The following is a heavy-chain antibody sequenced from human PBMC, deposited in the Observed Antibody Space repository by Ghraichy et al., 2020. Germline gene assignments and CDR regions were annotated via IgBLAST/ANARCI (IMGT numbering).Heavy chain of an antibody. CDR2: IYSSGTT. J-gene: IGHJ3*02. CDR1: GSSIRYSY. CDR3: AKTTVTTMGDAFNI. Sequence: SETLSLTCTVSGSSIRYSYWSWLRQAPGKGLEWISYIYSSGTTNYNPSLKSRVTISSDTSKNQVSLKVTSVTAADTAIYYCAKTTVTTMGDAFNIWGQGTIVAVSS. V-gene: IGHV4-59*01. D-gene: IGHD4-17*01.